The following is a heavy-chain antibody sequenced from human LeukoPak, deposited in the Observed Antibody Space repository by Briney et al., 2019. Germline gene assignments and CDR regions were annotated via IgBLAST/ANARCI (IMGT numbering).Heavy chain of an antibody. Sequence: GASVKVSCKASGGTFSNYAFSWVRQASGQGLEWMGGIIPIFGAANYAQKLQGRVTITADESTTTAYMELSSLRSEDTAVYYCASQRTAGSLGLYFDFWGQGTLVTVSS. D-gene: IGHD1-1*01. CDR1: GGTFSNYA. CDR2: IIPIFGAA. V-gene: IGHV1-69*13. CDR3: ASQRTAGSLGLYFDF. J-gene: IGHJ4*02.